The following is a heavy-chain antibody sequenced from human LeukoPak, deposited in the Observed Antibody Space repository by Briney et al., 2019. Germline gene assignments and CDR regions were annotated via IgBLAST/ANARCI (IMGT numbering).Heavy chain of an antibody. CDR2: IKSAESSI. CDR1: GFTFSSYW. V-gene: IGHV3-74*01. CDR3: TRDLDYGGKSNFDY. D-gene: IGHD4-23*01. J-gene: IGHJ4*02. Sequence: GGSLRLSCAASGFTFSSYWMHWVRQAPGEGLVWVSRIKSAESSIRYADSVKGRFTISRDNAKNTLYLQMNSLRAEDTAVYYCTRDLDYGGKSNFDYWGQGTLVTVSS.